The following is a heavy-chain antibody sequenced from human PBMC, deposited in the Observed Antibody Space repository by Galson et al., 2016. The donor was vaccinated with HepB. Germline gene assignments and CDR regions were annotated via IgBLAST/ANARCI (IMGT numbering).Heavy chain of an antibody. Sequence: SLRLSCAASGLTLRRHAISWVRQAPGKGLEWVSAIGAEGGSIEYAQSVKGRFAISRDNSKNTVFLQMDSLRADDTALYYCARDGVGGRERLGELSFLGRVRVSRFDYWGQGTLVTVSS. J-gene: IGHJ4*02. D-gene: IGHD3-16*02. CDR3: ARDGVGGRERLGELSFLGRVRVSRFDY. V-gene: IGHV3-23*01. CDR2: IGAEGGSI. CDR1: GLTLRRHA.